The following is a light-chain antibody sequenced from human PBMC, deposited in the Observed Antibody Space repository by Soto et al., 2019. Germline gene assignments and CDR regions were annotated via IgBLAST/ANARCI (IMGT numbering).Light chain of an antibody. CDR2: AAS. CDR1: QVIRND. V-gene: IGKV1-17*01. CDR3: LHQISYSSP. J-gene: IGKJ1*01. Sequence: EMRMRLYQSSLSASVGDRVTITCRASQVIRNDLGWYQQKPGKAPKRLIYAASSLQSGVPSRFSGSGFVIEFTLTTCGLQPEYCATYCCLHQISYSSPFGHGTKVDIK.